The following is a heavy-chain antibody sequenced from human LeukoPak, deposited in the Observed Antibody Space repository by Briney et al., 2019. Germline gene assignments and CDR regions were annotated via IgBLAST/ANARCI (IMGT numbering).Heavy chain of an antibody. Sequence: SQTLSLTCTVSGGSISSGGYYWSWIRQPPGKGLEWIGFIHHSGSTYYNPSLKSRVTISVDRSKNQFSLKLSSVTAADTAVYYCARDLYNSKDYYYYYMDVWGKGTTVTVSS. CDR2: IHHSGST. CDR3: ARDLYNSKDYYYYYMDV. V-gene: IGHV4-30-2*01. J-gene: IGHJ6*03. D-gene: IGHD6-19*01. CDR1: GGSISSGGYY.